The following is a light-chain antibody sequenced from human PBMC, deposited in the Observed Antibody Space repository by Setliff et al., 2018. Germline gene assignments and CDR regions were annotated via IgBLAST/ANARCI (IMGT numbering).Light chain of an antibody. V-gene: IGLV2-14*01. CDR1: SSDIGGYNY. J-gene: IGLJ1*01. Sequence: QSVLTQPASVSGSPGQSITISCTGSSSDIGGYNYVSWYQQHPGKAPKLMIYDVNERPSGVSNRFSGSKSGNTASLTISGLQAEDEADYYCSSYAGSNNPDVFGTGTKVTVL. CDR2: DVN. CDR3: SSYAGSNNPDV.